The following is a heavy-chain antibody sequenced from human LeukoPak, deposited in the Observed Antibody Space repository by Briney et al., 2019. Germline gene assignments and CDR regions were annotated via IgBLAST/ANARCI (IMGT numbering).Heavy chain of an antibody. CDR1: GYTFTSYY. D-gene: IGHD3-3*01. CDR3: ARDSITIFGVVAAAYYYYMDV. Sequence: ASVKVSCKASGYTFTSYYMYWVRQAPGQGLEWMGIINPSGGSTSYAQKFQGRVTMTRDTSTSTVYMELSSLRSEDTAVYYCARDSITIFGVVAAAYYYYMDVWGKGATVTVSS. V-gene: IGHV1-46*01. CDR2: INPSGGST. J-gene: IGHJ6*03.